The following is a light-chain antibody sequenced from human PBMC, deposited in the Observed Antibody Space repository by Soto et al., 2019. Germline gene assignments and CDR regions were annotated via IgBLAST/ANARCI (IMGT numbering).Light chain of an antibody. CDR2: GAS. CDR3: QQYASSPLT. Sequence: EIVLTQSPGTLSLSPGERATLSCRASQTVGRNYLAWYQQKPGQTPRLLIHGASNRATGNPDRISGSGSETDFTLIISRLEPEDFAVYYCQQYASSPLTFGGGTKVEIK. J-gene: IGKJ4*01. CDR1: QTVGRNY. V-gene: IGKV3-20*01.